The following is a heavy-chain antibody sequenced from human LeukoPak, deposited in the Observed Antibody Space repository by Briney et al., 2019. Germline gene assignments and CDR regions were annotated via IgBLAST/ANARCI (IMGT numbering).Heavy chain of an antibody. CDR3: ARVANYYDSSAYFYMDV. J-gene: IGHJ6*03. CDR2: ISGSGGST. Sequence: GGSLRLSCAASGFTFSSYAMSWVRQAPGKGLEWVSAISGSGGSTYYADSVKGRFTISRDNSKNTLYLQMNSLRAEDTAVYYCARVANYYDSSAYFYMDVWGRGTTVTVSS. V-gene: IGHV3-23*01. CDR1: GFTFSSYA. D-gene: IGHD3-22*01.